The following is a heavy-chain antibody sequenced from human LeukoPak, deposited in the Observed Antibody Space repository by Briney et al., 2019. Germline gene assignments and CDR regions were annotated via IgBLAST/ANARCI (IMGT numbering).Heavy chain of an antibody. J-gene: IGHJ4*02. D-gene: IGHD4-17*01. V-gene: IGHV4-38-2*02. CDR1: GYSLSSCYY. CDR2: FYLSGST. Sequence: SGGLSVTRMVSGYSLSSCYYWVWIRQLPGKGLEGIGSFYLSGSTSYNPSLKSRVTISADKSKNQFSLKLNSVTAADTAVYYCAGYHAYGVTTPSFGYWGPGALVTVSS. CDR3: AGYHAYGVTTPSFGY.